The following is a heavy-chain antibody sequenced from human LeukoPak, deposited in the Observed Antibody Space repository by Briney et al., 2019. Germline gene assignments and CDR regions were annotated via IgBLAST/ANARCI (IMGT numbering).Heavy chain of an antibody. CDR2: IYYSGST. J-gene: IGHJ6*03. CDR1: GYSLSSGYY. CDR3: ARSRLVRGAPYYMDV. D-gene: IGHD3-10*01. V-gene: IGHV4-38-2*02. Sequence: SETLSLTCTVSGYSLSSGYYWGWIRQPPGKGLEWIGSIYYSGSTYYNPSLKSRVTISVDTSKNQFSLKLSSVTAADTAVYYCARSRLVRGAPYYMDVWGKGTTVTVSS.